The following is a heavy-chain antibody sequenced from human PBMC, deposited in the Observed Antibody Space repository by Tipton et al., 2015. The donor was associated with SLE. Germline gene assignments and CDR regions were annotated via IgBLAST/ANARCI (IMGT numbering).Heavy chain of an antibody. V-gene: IGHV3-74*01. J-gene: IGHJ4*02. D-gene: IGHD1-26*01. CDR1: GFIFSDYY. Sequence: SLRLSCEASGFIFSDYYMHWVRQAPGKGLVWVSRINSDGSSTSYADSVKGRFTISRDNAKNTLYLQMNSLRAEDTAVYYCAGTRYSGNYLDYWGQGTLVTVSS. CDR3: AGTRYSGNYLDY. CDR2: INSDGSST.